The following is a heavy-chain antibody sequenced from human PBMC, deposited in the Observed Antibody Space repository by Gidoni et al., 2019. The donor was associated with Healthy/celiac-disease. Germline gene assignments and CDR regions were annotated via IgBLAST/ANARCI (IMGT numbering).Heavy chain of an antibody. CDR1: GGSISSSSYY. V-gene: IGHV4-39*01. CDR3: ARRSAGYCSGGSCYSEEY. D-gene: IGHD2-15*01. J-gene: IGHJ4*02. CDR2: IYYSGST. Sequence: QLQLQESGPGLVKPSATLSLTCTVSGGSISSSSYYWGWIRQPPGKGLEWIGSIYYSGSTYYNPSLKSRVTISVDTSKNQFSLKLSSVTAADTAVYYCARRSAGYCSGGSCYSEEYWGQGTLVTVSS.